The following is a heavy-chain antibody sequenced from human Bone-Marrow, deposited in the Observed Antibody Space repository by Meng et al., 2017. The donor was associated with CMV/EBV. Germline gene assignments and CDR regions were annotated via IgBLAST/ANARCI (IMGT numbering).Heavy chain of an antibody. J-gene: IGHJ4*02. D-gene: IGHD5-18*01. CDR1: GGSFSSYY. Sequence: SAQGLAKPWGPLPHTCTVSGGSFSSYYWSWIRQPAGKGLEWIGRIYTSGSTNYNPSLKSRVTMSVDTSKNQFSLKLSSVTAADTAVYYCARTQDTAMVAYYFDYWGQGTLVTVSS. V-gene: IGHV4-4*07. CDR3: ARTQDTAMVAYYFDY. CDR2: IYTSGST.